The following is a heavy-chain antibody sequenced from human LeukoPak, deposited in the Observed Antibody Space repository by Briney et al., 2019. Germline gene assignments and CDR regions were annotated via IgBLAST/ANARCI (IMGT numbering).Heavy chain of an antibody. CDR3: STGSGHAFDI. J-gene: IGHJ3*02. CDR1: GFTFSSYW. Sequence: GGSLRLSCAASGFTFSSYWMHWVRQVPGKGLVWVSRINSDGSSTSYADSVKGRFAISRDNAKNTLYVQMNSLRAEDTAVYYCSTGSGHAFDIWGRGAMVTVSS. V-gene: IGHV3-74*01. D-gene: IGHD3-10*01. CDR2: INSDGSST.